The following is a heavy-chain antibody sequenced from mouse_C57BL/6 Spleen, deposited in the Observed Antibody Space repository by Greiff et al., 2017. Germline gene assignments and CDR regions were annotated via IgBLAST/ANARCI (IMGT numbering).Heavy chain of an antibody. CDR1: GYTFTSYW. V-gene: IGHV1-69*01. CDR3: ARVDY. J-gene: IGHJ2*01. CDR2: IYPSDSYT. Sequence: VQLQQPGAELVMPGASVKLSCKASGYTFTSYWMHWVKQRPGQGLEWIGEIYPSDSYTNYNQKFKGKSTLTVDKSSSTAYMQLSSLTSEDSAVYYCARVDYWGQGTTLTVSS.